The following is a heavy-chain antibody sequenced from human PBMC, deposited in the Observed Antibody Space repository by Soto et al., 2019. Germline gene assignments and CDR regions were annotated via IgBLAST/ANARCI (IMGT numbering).Heavy chain of an antibody. J-gene: IGHJ4*02. CDR2: ISYDGSNK. V-gene: IGHV3-30*18. D-gene: IGHD3-9*01. CDR3: AKDLDYDILTGSRQPFDY. CDR1: GFTFSSYG. Sequence: QVQLVESGGGVVQPGRSLRLSCAASGFTFSSYGMHWVRQAPGKGLEWVAVISYDGSNKYYADSVKGQFTISRDKSKNTLYLQINSLESEDMAVYYCAKDLDYDILTGSRQPFDYWGQGTLVTVSS.